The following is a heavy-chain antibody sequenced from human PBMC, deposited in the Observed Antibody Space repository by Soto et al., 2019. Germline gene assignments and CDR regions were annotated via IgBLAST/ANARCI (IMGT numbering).Heavy chain of an antibody. CDR3: AKSLCSSSSCFFLWVDP. Sequence: GGSLRLSCAASGFDFSNYAMSWVRQAPGKGLECISLISGTGVPTLYAESVKGRFSVSRDNSKDTLFLEMNNLRVDDTAMYYCAKSLCSSSSCFFLWVDPWGPGTLVTVSS. D-gene: IGHD2-2*01. V-gene: IGHV3-23*01. CDR2: ISGTGVPT. J-gene: IGHJ5*02. CDR1: GFDFSNYA.